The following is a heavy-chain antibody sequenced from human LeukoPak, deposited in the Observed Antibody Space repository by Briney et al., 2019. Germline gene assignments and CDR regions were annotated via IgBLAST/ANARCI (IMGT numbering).Heavy chain of an antibody. D-gene: IGHD3-3*01. CDR1: GFTFTTYG. V-gene: IGHV3-21*01. CDR3: ARGRYYDFWSGYYMDY. Sequence: GGSLRLSCAASGFTFTTYGMHWVRQAPGKGLEWVSSISSSSSYIYYADSVKGRFTISRDNAKNSLYLQMNSLRAEDTAVYYCARGRYYDFWSGYYMDYWGQGTLVTVSS. CDR2: ISSSSSYI. J-gene: IGHJ4*02.